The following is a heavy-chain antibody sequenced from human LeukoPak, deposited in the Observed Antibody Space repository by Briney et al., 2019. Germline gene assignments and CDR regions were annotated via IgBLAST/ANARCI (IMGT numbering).Heavy chain of an antibody. CDR3: ARPRPGYYMDV. CDR2: IKQDGSEK. Sequence: RGSLKLSCAAPGFTFSSYWMSWVRQAPGKGLEWVANIKQDGSEKYYVDSVKGRFTISRDNAKNSLYLQMNSLRAEDTAVYYCARPRPGYYMDVWGKGTTVTVSS. V-gene: IGHV3-7*01. CDR1: GFTFSSYW. J-gene: IGHJ6*03. D-gene: IGHD1-1*01.